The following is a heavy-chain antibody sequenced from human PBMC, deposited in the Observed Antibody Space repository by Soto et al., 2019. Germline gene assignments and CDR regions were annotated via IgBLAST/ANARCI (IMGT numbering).Heavy chain of an antibody. CDR3: ARGTTGIAALWTHYYYMDV. CDR1: GGSFSGYY. Sequence: PSETLSLTCAVYGGSFSGYYWSWIRQPPGKGLEWIGEINHSGSTNYNPSLKSRVTISVDTSKNQFSLKLSSVTAADTAVYYCARGTTGIAALWTHYYYMDVWGKGTTVTVSS. J-gene: IGHJ6*03. D-gene: IGHD6-13*01. V-gene: IGHV4-34*01. CDR2: INHSGST.